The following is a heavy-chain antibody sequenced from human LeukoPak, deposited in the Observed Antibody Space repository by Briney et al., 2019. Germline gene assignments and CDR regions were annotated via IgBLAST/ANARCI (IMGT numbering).Heavy chain of an antibody. D-gene: IGHD3-10*01. Sequence: PGGSLRLSCAASGFTFSSYWMHWLRQAPRKGLVWVSRINSGGSSTSYADSVKGRFIISRDNAKNTLYLQMNSLRAEDTAVYYCARAITMVRGEPYYYMDVWGKGTTVTVSS. CDR2: INSGGSST. CDR1: GFTFSSYW. V-gene: IGHV3-74*01. CDR3: ARAITMVRGEPYYYMDV. J-gene: IGHJ6*03.